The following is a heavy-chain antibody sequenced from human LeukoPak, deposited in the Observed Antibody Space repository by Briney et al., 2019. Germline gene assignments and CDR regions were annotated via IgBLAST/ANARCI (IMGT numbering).Heavy chain of an antibody. CDR1: GFTFSGNG. V-gene: IGHV3-30*18. Sequence: GGSLRLSCAASGFTFSGNGMHWVRQAPGKGPEWVALISYDGGDKYYVDSVKGRFTISRDNSKNTLYLQMNSLRAEDTAVYYCAKVRYSSGWPEFDYWGQGTLVTVSS. CDR3: AKVRYSSGWPEFDY. CDR2: ISYDGGDK. D-gene: IGHD6-19*01. J-gene: IGHJ4*02.